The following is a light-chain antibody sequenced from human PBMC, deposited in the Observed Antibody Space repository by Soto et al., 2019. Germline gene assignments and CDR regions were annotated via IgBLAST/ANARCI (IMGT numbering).Light chain of an antibody. CDR1: QGISSSH. Sequence: LTQSPSFLSASVGDRVTITCRASQGISSSHLAWYQHKPGQAPRLLIYGASSRATGIPDRFSGSGSGTDFILTISRLEPDDFAVYYCQQYGRSPRTFGQGTKVDIK. CDR3: QQYGRSPRT. J-gene: IGKJ1*01. CDR2: GAS. V-gene: IGKV3-20*01.